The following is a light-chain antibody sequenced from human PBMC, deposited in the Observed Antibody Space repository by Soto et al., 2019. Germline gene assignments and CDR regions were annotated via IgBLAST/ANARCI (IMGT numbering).Light chain of an antibody. CDR2: EVS. CDR3: SSYTSSSAVV. CDR1: SSDVGGYNY. J-gene: IGLJ2*01. Sequence: QSVLTQPASVSGSPGQSITISCTGTSSDVGGYNYVSWYQQHPGKAPKLMIYEVSNRPSGVSNRFSGSKSGNTASLTISGLQAEDEADYYCSSYTSSSAVVFGAGTKLTV. V-gene: IGLV2-14*01.